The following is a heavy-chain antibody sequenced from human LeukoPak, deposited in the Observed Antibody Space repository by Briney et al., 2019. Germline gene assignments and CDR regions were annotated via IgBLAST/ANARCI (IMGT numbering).Heavy chain of an antibody. V-gene: IGHV3-21*01. D-gene: IGHD1-14*01. Sequence: GGSLRLSCAASGFTFSSYSMNWVRQAPGKGLGWVSSISSSSSYIYYADSVKGRFTISRDNARNTLSLQMNSLTIEDTAVYYCVVVVEPPDSDGFDVWGQGTMITVSS. CDR3: VVVVEPPDSDGFDV. CDR1: GFTFSSYS. J-gene: IGHJ3*01. CDR2: ISSSSSYI.